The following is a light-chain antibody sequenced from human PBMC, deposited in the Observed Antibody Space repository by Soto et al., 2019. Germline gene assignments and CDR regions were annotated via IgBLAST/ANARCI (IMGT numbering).Light chain of an antibody. J-gene: IGKJ1*01. CDR2: AAS. Sequence: ASIGDRVTISCRASQDITTYLNWYQQKPGKAPKLLIYAASTLQSGVPSRFSGSGSGTVFTLSIKNVQPEDFAIYYCQQSSSTLWTFGQGTKVDIK. CDR3: QQSSSTLWT. V-gene: IGKV1-39*01. CDR1: QDITTY.